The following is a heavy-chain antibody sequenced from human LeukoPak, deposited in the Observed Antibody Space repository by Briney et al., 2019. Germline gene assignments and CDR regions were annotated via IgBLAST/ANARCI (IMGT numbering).Heavy chain of an antibody. D-gene: IGHD3-3*01. CDR3: ARVSITIFGVVPPGNWFDP. CDR1: GDSISSYY. V-gene: IGHV4-34*01. J-gene: IGHJ5*02. Sequence: SETLSLTCTVSGDSISSYYWSWIRQPPGKGLEWIGEINHSGSTNYNPSLKSRVTISVDTSKNQFSLKLSSVTAADTAVYYCARVSITIFGVVPPGNWFDPWGQGTLVTVSS. CDR2: INHSGST.